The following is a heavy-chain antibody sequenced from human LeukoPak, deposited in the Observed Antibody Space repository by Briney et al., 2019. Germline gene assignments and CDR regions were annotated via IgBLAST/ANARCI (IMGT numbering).Heavy chain of an antibody. J-gene: IGHJ4*02. V-gene: IGHV4-61*01. CDR3: AREQGGYSYGYESFDY. CDR1: GGSVSSGSYY. Sequence: PSETLSLTCTVSGGSVSSGSYYWSWIRQPPGKGLEWIGYIYYSGGTNYNPSLKSRVTISVDTSKNQFSLKLSSVTAADTAVYYCAREQGGYSYGYESFDYWGQGTLVTVSS. D-gene: IGHD5-18*01. CDR2: IYYSGGT.